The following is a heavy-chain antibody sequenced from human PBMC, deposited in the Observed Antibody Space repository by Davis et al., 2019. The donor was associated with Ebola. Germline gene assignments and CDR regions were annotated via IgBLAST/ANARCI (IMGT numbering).Heavy chain of an antibody. CDR2: IIPIFGTA. J-gene: IGHJ4*02. Sequence: SSVTVSRQASGGTLTSYAISWVRQAPGQGLEWMGGIIPIFGTANYAQKFQGRVTITADGSTRTAHMELSSLRSEDTAVYYCARDRVGQPWGQGTLVTVSS. V-gene: IGHV1-69*13. CDR1: GGTLTSYA. D-gene: IGHD3-10*01. CDR3: ARDRVGQP.